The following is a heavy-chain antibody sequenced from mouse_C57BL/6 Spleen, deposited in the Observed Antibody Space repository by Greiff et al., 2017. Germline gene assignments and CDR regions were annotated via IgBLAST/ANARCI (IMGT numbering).Heavy chain of an antibody. Sequence: QVQLQQSGPELVKPGASVKISCKASGYAFSSSWMNWVKQRPGKGLEWIGRIYPGDGDTNYNGKFKGKATLTADKSSSPAYMQLSSLTSEQPAVYFGARVTTVPYGYVDVWGTGTTVTVSS. CDR3: ARVTTVPYGYVDV. J-gene: IGHJ1*03. V-gene: IGHV1-82*01. CDR1: GYAFSSSW. CDR2: IYPGDGDT. D-gene: IGHD1-1*01.